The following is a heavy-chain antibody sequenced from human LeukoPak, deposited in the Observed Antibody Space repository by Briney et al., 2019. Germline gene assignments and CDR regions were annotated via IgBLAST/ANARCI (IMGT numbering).Heavy chain of an antibody. V-gene: IGHV3-30-3*01. CDR1: GFTFSSYA. CDR3: AALCSGTSCDNH. Sequence: GGSLRLSCAASGFTFSSYAMHWVRQAPGKGLEWVALISYDESYRYYADSVKGRFTISRDNSKNTLYLQMNSLRADDTAVYYCAALCSGTSCDNHWGQGTLVTVSS. D-gene: IGHD2-2*01. J-gene: IGHJ5*02. CDR2: ISYDESYR.